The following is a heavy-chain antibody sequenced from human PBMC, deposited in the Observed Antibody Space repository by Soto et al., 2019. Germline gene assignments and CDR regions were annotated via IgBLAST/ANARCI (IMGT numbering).Heavy chain of an antibody. Sequence: EVQLLESGGGLVQPGGSLRLSCAASGFTFSSYAMAWVRQAPGTGLEWVSGIDGSGGDTSFADSVRGRFSNSRDNTKKMLYLHMNSMRAEDTARYYCAKEMVAAAYVETSPFDFWGQGTLVTVSS. CDR3: AKEMVAAAYVETSPFDF. CDR1: GFTFSSYA. D-gene: IGHD2-15*01. J-gene: IGHJ4*02. V-gene: IGHV3-23*01. CDR2: IDGSGGDT.